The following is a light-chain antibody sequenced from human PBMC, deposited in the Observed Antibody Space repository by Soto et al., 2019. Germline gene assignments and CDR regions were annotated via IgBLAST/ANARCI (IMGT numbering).Light chain of an antibody. V-gene: IGLV2-8*01. J-gene: IGLJ1*01. CDR3: CSFAGTNSFV. Sequence: QSALTQPPSASGSPGQSVTISCTGTSSDVGGYNYVSWYQQRPGKAPKLIIYEVTKRPSGVPDRVFGSKSGNTAPLTVSGLQADDEADYYCCSFAGTNSFVFGTGTKV. CDR1: SSDVGGYNY. CDR2: EVT.